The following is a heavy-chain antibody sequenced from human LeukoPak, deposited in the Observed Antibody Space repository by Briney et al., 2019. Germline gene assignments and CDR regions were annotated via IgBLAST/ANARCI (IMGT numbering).Heavy chain of an antibody. J-gene: IGHJ4*02. CDR2: IGVSGGST. CDR3: AKHLTGPKAFDY. CDR1: GFSFSNYA. V-gene: IGHV3-23*01. D-gene: IGHD3-9*01. Sequence: GGSLGLSCAASGFSFSNYAMSWVRQAPGKGLEWVSAIGVSGGSTYYADSVKGRFTISRDNSKNTMYVQMNSLRAEDTALYYFAKHLTGPKAFDYWGQGALVTVSS.